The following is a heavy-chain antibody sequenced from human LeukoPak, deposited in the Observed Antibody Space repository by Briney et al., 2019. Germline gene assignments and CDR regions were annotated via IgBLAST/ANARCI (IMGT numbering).Heavy chain of an antibody. Sequence: SETLSLTCAVYGGSFSGYYWSWIRQPPGKGLEWIGEINHSGSTNYNPSLKSRVTISVDTSKNQFSLKLSSVTAADTAVYYCARDLRIAAAVRGYYYGMDVWGQGTTVTVSS. CDR1: GGSFSGYY. D-gene: IGHD6-13*01. V-gene: IGHV4-34*01. CDR3: ARDLRIAAAVRGYYYGMDV. J-gene: IGHJ6*02. CDR2: INHSGST.